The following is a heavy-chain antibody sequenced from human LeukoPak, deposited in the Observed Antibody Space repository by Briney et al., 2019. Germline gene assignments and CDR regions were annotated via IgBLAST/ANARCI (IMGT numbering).Heavy chain of an antibody. J-gene: IGHJ4*02. Sequence: ASVKVSCTASGYTFTIYGISWVRQAPGQGLEWMGWISAYNGNTNYAQKLQGRVTMTTDTSTSTAYMELRSLRSDDTAVYYCARVLRGAYYDILTGRADYWGQGTLVTVSS. V-gene: IGHV1-18*01. CDR1: GYTFTIYG. D-gene: IGHD3-9*01. CDR2: ISAYNGNT. CDR3: ARVLRGAYYDILTGRADY.